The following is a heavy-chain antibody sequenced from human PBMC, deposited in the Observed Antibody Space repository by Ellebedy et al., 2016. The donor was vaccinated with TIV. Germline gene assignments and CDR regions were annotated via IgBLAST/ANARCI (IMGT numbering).Heavy chain of an antibody. CDR1: GFTFNNFG. Sequence: PGGSLRLSCAASGFTFNNFGMNWVRQAPGKGLEWISYISSSGSTIYSADSVKGRFTISRDNANNSLYLQINSLRAEDTAVYYCARSITLVRGVSGLGWFDPWGQGTPVTVSS. V-gene: IGHV3-48*04. CDR2: ISSSGSTI. CDR3: ARSITLVRGVSGLGWFDP. J-gene: IGHJ5*02. D-gene: IGHD3-10*01.